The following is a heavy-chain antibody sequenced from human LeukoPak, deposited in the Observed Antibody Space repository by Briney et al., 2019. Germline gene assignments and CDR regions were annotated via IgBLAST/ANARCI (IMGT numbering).Heavy chain of an antibody. CDR1: GGSISSYY. CDR2: IYYTGTT. Sequence: SETLSLTCTVSGGSISSYYWSWIRQPPGKGLVWLGYIYYTGTTKYNPSLKSRVTISVHTSKNQFSLKLSSVTAADTAIYFCAKDLGGTNAFDIWGQGTMVTVSS. D-gene: IGHD2-15*01. V-gene: IGHV4-59*01. J-gene: IGHJ3*02. CDR3: AKDLGGTNAFDI.